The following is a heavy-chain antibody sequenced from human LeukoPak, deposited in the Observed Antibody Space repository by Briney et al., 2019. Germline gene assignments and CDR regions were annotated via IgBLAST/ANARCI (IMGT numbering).Heavy chain of an antibody. V-gene: IGHV1-2*02. Sequence: GASVKVSCKASGYTFTGYYMRWVRQAPGHRLEGMGWINPNSGGTNYAQKLQGRVTMTRDTSISTAYMELSRLRSDDTAVYYCARGRRCSGFDPWGQGTLVTVSS. J-gene: IGHJ5*02. CDR3: ARGRRCSGFDP. D-gene: IGHD2-15*01. CDR2: INPNSGGT. CDR1: GYTFTGYY.